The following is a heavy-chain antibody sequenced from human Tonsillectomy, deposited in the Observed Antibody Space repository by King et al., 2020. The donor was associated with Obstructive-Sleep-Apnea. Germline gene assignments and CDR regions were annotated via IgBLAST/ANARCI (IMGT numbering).Heavy chain of an antibody. CDR1: GFPFSRYT. CDR3: ARDSGSYTTSGAY. V-gene: IGHV3-21*01. CDR2: ITSSSNDI. D-gene: IGHD1-26*01. Sequence: QLVQSGGGLVKPGGSLRLSCAASGFPFSRYTMYWVRQAPGKGPEGAAAITSSSNDIEYADSVKGRFTVSRDNAKNSMYLQMNSPRAEDTAVYYCARDSGSYTTSGAYWGLGTLVIVSS. J-gene: IGHJ4*02.